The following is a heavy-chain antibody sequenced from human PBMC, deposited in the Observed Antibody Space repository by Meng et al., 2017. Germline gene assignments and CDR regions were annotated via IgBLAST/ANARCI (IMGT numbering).Heavy chain of an antibody. Sequence: QGQLVLSGSELKKAGAAGKVSWKASGYTFTSYAMNWVRQAPGQGLEWMGWINTNTGNPTYAQGFTGRFVFSLDTSVSTAYLQISSLKAEDTAVYYCAREGRVDFDYWGQGTLVTVSS. V-gene: IGHV7-4-1*02. CDR3: AREGRVDFDY. CDR1: GYTFTSYA. J-gene: IGHJ4*02. D-gene: IGHD1-26*01. CDR2: INTNTGNP.